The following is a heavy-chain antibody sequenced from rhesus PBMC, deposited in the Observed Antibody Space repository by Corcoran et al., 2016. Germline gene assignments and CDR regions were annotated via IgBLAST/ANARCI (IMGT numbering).Heavy chain of an antibody. CDR1: GFTFSSYW. J-gene: IGHJ4*01. CDR2: FNSVGGST. V-gene: IGHV3S42*01. D-gene: IGHD6-13*01. CDR3: AKDRGIAAGRFDY. Sequence: EVQLVESGGGLAKPGGSLRLSCAASGFTFSSYWMNWVRQTPGKGLELIYAFNSVGGSTYYENSVKCRFTSSRDNSKNSLSLQMNILRAEDTAVYYCAKDRGIAAGRFDYWGQGVLVTVSS.